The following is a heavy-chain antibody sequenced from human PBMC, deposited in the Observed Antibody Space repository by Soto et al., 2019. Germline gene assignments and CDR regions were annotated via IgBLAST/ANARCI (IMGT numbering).Heavy chain of an antibody. CDR2: INAGNGNT. CDR3: ARSSGYYDVDY. CDR1: GYTFTSYA. J-gene: IGHJ4*02. Sequence: QVQLVQSGAEVKKPGASVKVSCKASGYTFTSYAMHWVRQAPGQRLEWMGWINAGNGNTKYSQKFQGRVTITRDTAAGTAYMERSSLRSEDTAVYYCARSSGYYDVDYWGQGTRVTVSS. D-gene: IGHD3-22*01. V-gene: IGHV1-3*01.